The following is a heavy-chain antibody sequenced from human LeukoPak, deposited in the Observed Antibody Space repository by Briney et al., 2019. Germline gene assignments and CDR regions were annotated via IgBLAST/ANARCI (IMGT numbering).Heavy chain of an antibody. J-gene: IGHJ5*02. V-gene: IGHV4-34*01. CDR2: INHSGST. CDR3: ARGTVVVAASANTPGGIPIWFDP. CDR1: GGSFSGYY. Sequence: SETLSLTCAVYGGSFSGYYWSWIRQPPGKGLEWIGEINHSGSTNYNPSLKSRVTISVDTSKNQFSLKLSSVTAADTAVYYYARGTVVVAASANTPGGIPIWFDPWGQGTLVTVSS. D-gene: IGHD2-15*01.